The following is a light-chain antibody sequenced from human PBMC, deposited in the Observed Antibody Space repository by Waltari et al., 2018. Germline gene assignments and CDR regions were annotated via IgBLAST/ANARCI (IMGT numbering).Light chain of an antibody. CDR3: AVWDARLNGPV. J-gene: IGLJ2*01. CDR1: SSNVGGGT. V-gene: IGLV1-44*01. Sequence: QSVLTQPPSPSGAPGPRVPILSSGTSSNVGGGTIPRYQQVPGTAPKLLINDRNQRASGVPDRFSGSKSGTSASLAISGLQSEDEADYFCAVWDARLNGPVFGGGTKVTVL. CDR2: DRN.